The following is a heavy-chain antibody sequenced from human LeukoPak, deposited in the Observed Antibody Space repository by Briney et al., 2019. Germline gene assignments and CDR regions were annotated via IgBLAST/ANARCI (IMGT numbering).Heavy chain of an antibody. CDR2: INGDGSST. CDR1: GFIFSTYW. D-gene: IGHD3-22*01. V-gene: IGHV3-74*01. Sequence: GGSLRLSCAASGFIFSTYWMHWVRQAPGKGLVWVSRINGDGSSTSYADSVKGRFTISRDNAKNTLYLQMNSLRAEDTAVYYCARSKWLLPYYFDYWGQGALVTVSS. J-gene: IGHJ4*02. CDR3: ARSKWLLPYYFDY.